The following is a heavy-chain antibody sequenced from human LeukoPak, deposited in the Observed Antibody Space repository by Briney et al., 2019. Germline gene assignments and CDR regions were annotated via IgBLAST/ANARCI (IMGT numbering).Heavy chain of an antibody. Sequence: GGSLRLSCAASGFTVSSNYMSWVRQAPGKGLEWVANIKQDGSEKYYVDSVKGRFTITRDNAKNSLYLQMNSLRAEDTAVYYCARVRGYGGYYFDYWGQGTLVTVSS. CDR2: IKQDGSEK. V-gene: IGHV3-7*01. D-gene: IGHD1-26*01. J-gene: IGHJ4*02. CDR1: GFTVSSNY. CDR3: ARVRGYGGYYFDY.